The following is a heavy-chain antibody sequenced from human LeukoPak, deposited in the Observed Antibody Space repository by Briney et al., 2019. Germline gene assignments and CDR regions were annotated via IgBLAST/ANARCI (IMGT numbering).Heavy chain of an antibody. CDR1: GFTFSSYA. Sequence: GGSLRLSCAASGFTFSSYAMSWVRQAPGKGLEWVSAISGSGGSTYYADSVKGRFTISRDNSKNTLYLQMNSLRAEDTAVYYCASLDYDILTGYYIPWGDAFDIWGQGTMVTVSS. D-gene: IGHD3-9*01. J-gene: IGHJ3*02. V-gene: IGHV3-23*01. CDR3: ASLDYDILTGYYIPWGDAFDI. CDR2: ISGSGGST.